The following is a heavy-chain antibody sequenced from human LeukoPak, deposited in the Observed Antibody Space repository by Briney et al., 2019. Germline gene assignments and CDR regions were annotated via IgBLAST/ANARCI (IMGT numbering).Heavy chain of an antibody. J-gene: IGHJ4*02. CDR2: IKSKTDGGTT. CDR3: AAVDFDY. CDR1: GFTFSNAW. D-gene: IGHD4-23*01. Sequence: GGSLRLSCAASGFTFSNAWMSWVRQAPGKGLEWVGRIKSKTDGGTTDYAAPVKGRFTISRDNSEDTLYLQMNGLKTEDTAVYYCAAVDFDYWGQGTLVTVSS. V-gene: IGHV3-15*01.